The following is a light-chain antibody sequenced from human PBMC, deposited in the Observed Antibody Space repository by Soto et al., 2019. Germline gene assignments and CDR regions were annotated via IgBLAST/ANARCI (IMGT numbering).Light chain of an antibody. CDR1: QSVSSS. Sequence: EIVMTQSPATLSVSPGERATFSCRASQSVSSSLAWYQQKPGQAPRLLIYGASTRATGIPARFSGSGSGTEFTLTISSLQSEDFAVYYCQQYNNGPTYTFGQGTKLEIK. J-gene: IGKJ2*01. CDR3: QQYNNGPTYT. V-gene: IGKV3-15*01. CDR2: GAS.